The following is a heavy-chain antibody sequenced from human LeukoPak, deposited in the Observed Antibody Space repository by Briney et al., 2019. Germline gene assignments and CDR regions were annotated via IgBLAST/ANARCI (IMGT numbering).Heavy chain of an antibody. CDR2: ISAYKGDT. Sequence: ASVKVSCKTSGYTFSSYGISWLRQAPGQGLEWMGWISAYKGDTDYSQKFQGRLTVTRDTSTSTAYMELSSLRSEDTAVYYCASQTYSSGWYEIPPFDYWGQGTLVTVSS. V-gene: IGHV1-18*01. D-gene: IGHD6-19*01. CDR1: GYTFSSYG. CDR3: ASQTYSSGWYEIPPFDY. J-gene: IGHJ4*02.